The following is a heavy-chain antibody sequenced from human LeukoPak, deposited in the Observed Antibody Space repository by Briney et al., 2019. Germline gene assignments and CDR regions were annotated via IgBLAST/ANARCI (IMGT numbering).Heavy chain of an antibody. J-gene: IGHJ4*02. CDR1: GFTFRSHA. V-gene: IGHV3-23*01. D-gene: IGHD3-16*02. Sequence: GGSLRLSCVGSGFTFRSHAMSWVRQAPEKGLEFVSGIYENGGTTYYADSVKGRFTITRDNSKNTLYLQMNTLRAEDTAVYYCAKSGTMITFGGVIVQYYFDYWGQGTLVTVSS. CDR2: IYENGGTT. CDR3: AKSGTMITFGGVIVQYYFDY.